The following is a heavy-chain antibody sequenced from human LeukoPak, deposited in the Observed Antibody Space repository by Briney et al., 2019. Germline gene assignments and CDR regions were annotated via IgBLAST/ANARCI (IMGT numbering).Heavy chain of an antibody. D-gene: IGHD3-22*01. CDR1: GFTFGNYE. V-gene: IGHV3-48*03. J-gene: IGHJ4*02. CDR2: ISSGGSDI. CDR3: ARVGTKSSSSGYYFAVGFDC. Sequence: GGSLRLSCAASGFTFGNYEMNWVRQAPGKGLEWITYISSGGSDIYYADSVKGRFTISRDNAKNSLFLQMNSLRAEDTAVYYCARVGTKSSSSGYYFAVGFDCWGQGSQVTVSS.